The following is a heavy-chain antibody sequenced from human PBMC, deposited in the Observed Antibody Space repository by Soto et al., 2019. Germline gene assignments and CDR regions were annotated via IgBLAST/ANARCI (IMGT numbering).Heavy chain of an antibody. CDR2: NDTDGVGT. J-gene: IGHJ4*02. V-gene: IGHV3-74*01. CDR3: ARVGGFDPIHDY. CDR1: GFTFSRHW. Sequence: GGSLRLSCAASGFTFSRHWMHWVRQIPGKGLMWVSRNDTDGVGTSYEDSVRGRFTMSRDNAKYTLYLQMDNLRVEDTAVYFCARVGGFDPIHDYWGQGTLVTVSS. D-gene: IGHD5-12*01.